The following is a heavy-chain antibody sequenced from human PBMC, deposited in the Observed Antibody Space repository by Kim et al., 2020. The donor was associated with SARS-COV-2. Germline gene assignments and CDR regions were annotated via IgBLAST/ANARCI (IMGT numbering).Heavy chain of an antibody. V-gene: IGHV3-7*01. J-gene: IGHJ4*02. CDR2: IKKDGSEK. D-gene: IGHD5-18*01. CDR1: GFTFSTYW. CDR3: ARGGRYSYDY. Sequence: GSLRLSCAASGFTFSTYWMSWVRQAPGKGLEWVANIKKDGSEKYYVDSVKGRFTISRDDAKNSVFLQMNSLRAEDTALYYCARGGRYSYDYWGQGTLVTVSS.